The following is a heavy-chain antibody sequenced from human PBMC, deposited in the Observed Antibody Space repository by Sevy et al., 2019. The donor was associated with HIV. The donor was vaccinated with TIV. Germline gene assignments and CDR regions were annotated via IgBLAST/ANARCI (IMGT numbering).Heavy chain of an antibody. CDR2: ICSSGSTI. Sequence: GGSLRLSCAASGFTFSSYEMNWVRQAPGKGLEWVSYICSSGSTIYYADSVKGRFTIPRDNAKNSLYLQMKSLRAEYTAVYYCAIPRYGSGSYYIGGLDYWGQGTLVTVSS. J-gene: IGHJ4*02. V-gene: IGHV3-48*03. CDR3: AIPRYGSGSYYIGGLDY. D-gene: IGHD3-10*01. CDR1: GFTFSSYE.